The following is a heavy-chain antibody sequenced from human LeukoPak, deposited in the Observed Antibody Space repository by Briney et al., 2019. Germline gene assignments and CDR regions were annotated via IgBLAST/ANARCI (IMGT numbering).Heavy chain of an antibody. Sequence: SETLSLTCTVSGGSISSYYWSWIRQPPGKGLEWIGYIYYSGSTNYNPSLKSRVTISVDTSKNQFSLKLSPVTAADTAVYYCARRDLFYLYFDLWGRGTLVTVSS. CDR3: ARRDLFYLYFDL. CDR2: IYYSGST. CDR1: GGSISSYY. D-gene: IGHD2-21*01. J-gene: IGHJ2*01. V-gene: IGHV4-59*08.